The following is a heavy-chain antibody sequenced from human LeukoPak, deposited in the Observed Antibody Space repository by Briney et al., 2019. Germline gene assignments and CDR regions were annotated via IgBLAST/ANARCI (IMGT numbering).Heavy chain of an antibody. CDR1: GFTFSSYG. D-gene: IGHD4-17*01. CDR2: ISYDGTNK. CDR3: AKVFATATTFYYFDY. Sequence: GRSLRLSCAASGFTFSSYGMHWVRQAPGKGLEWVAVISYDGTNKYYADSVKGRFTISRDNSKNTLYLQMNNLRAEDTAAYYCAKVFATATTFYYFDYWGQGTLVTVSS. J-gene: IGHJ4*02. V-gene: IGHV3-30*18.